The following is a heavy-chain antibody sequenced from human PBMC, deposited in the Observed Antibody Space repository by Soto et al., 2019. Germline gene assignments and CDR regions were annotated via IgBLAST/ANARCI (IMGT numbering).Heavy chain of an antibody. D-gene: IGHD2-8*01. Sequence: ASVKVSCKASGYTFTSYAMHWVRQAPGQRLEWMGWINAGNSNTKYSQKFQGRVTITRDTSASTAYMELSSLRSEDTAVYYCARNPKVYAMINWFDPWGQGTLVTVSS. J-gene: IGHJ5*02. CDR2: INAGNSNT. V-gene: IGHV1-3*01. CDR3: ARNPKVYAMINWFDP. CDR1: GYTFTSYA.